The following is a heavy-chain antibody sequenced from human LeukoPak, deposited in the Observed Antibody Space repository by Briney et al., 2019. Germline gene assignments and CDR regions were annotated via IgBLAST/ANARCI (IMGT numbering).Heavy chain of an antibody. CDR3: ARGQKYRSGYTVTELGSGYFDY. CDR1: SGSISSRNYY. V-gene: IGHV4-39*07. D-gene: IGHD5-18*01. CDR2: IYYSGST. J-gene: IGHJ4*02. Sequence: PSETLSLTCTVSSGSISSRNYYWGWIRQPPGKGLEWIGSIYYSGSTYYNPSLKSRVTISVDTSKNQFSLRLSSVTAADTAVYYCARGQKYRSGYTVTELGSGYFDYWGQGPLVTVSS.